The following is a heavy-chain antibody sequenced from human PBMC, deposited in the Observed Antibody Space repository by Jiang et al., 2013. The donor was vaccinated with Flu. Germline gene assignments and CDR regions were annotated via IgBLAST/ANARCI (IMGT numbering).Heavy chain of an antibody. V-gene: IGHV4-59*08. CDR1: GGSIRGYY. J-gene: IGHJ5*02. D-gene: IGHD5/OR15-5a*01. CDR2: IYDIETT. CDR3: ARHSGPNSVLFWFDP. Sequence: LLKPSETLSLTCTVSGGSIRGYYWSWIRQSPGKGLEWIAYIYDIETTYYNPSFKSRVTISADTSKNQFSLRLNSLTAADTAVYFCARHSGPNSVLFWFDPGAREPWSPSPQ.